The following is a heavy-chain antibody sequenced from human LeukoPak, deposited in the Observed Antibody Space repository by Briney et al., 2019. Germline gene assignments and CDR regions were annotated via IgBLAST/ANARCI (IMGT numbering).Heavy chain of an antibody. J-gene: IGHJ6*03. CDR1: GFTFSSYS. Sequence: PGGSLRLSCAASGFTFSSYSMNWVRQAPGKGLEWVSYISSSSGTIYYADSVKRRFTFSRDNAKNSLYLQMNSLRAEDTAVYYCARDRVPSLGYYMDVWGKGTTVTVSS. CDR3: ARDRVPSLGYYMDV. CDR2: ISSSSGTI. D-gene: IGHD3-10*01. V-gene: IGHV3-48*04.